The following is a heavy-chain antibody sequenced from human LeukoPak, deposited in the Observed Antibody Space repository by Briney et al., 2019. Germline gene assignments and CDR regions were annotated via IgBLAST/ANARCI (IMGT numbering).Heavy chain of an antibody. V-gene: IGHV3-20*04. CDR1: GFTFDDYG. Sequence: QSGGSLRLSCAASGFTFDDYGMSWVRQAPGKGLEWVSGINWNGGSTGYADSVKGRFTISRDNAKNSLYLQMNSLRAEDTALYYCARDGNGGSGWYVSLYPNWFDPWGQGTLVTVSS. CDR2: INWNGGST. D-gene: IGHD6-19*01. CDR3: ARDGNGGSGWYVSLYPNWFDP. J-gene: IGHJ5*02.